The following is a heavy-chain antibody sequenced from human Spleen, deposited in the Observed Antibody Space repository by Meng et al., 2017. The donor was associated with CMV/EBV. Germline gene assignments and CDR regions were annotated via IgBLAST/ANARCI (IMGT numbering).Heavy chain of an antibody. J-gene: IGHJ4*02. Sequence: GESLKISWAASGFTFSNAWMSWVRQARGKGLEWVGRSKSKTDGGTTDYAAPVKGRFTISRDDSKNTLYLQMNSLKTEDTAVYYCTTYPDYDYVWGSYRYGYWGQGTLVTVSS. D-gene: IGHD3-16*02. CDR1: GFTFSNAW. CDR2: SKSKTDGGTT. V-gene: IGHV3-15*01. CDR3: TTYPDYDYVWGSYRYGY.